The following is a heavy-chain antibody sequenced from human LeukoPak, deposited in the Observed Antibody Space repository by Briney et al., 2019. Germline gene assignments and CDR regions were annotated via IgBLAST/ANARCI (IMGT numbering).Heavy chain of an antibody. J-gene: IGHJ4*02. CDR2: IIPVLGVA. D-gene: IGHD3-3*01. CDR3: ATGIGTLWSGYYHDY. Sequence: ASVKVSCKASGGTFSTYAISWVRQAPGQGLEWMGRIIPVLGVANYAQKFQGRVTISADKSTSTAYMEVSSLRSEDTAVYYCATGIGTLWSGYYHDYWGQGTLVTVSS. V-gene: IGHV1-69*04. CDR1: GGTFSTYA.